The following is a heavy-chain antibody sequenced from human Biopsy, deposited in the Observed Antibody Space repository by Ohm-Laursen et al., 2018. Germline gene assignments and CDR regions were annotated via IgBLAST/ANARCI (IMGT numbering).Heavy chain of an antibody. V-gene: IGHV4-59*01. CDR2: IYYSGGT. Sequence: GTLSLTCGVSGDSMTGYEWSWIRLAPGKGLEWIGYIYYSGGTKYNPSLASRVTFSVDTSKSQFSLKLYSVTAADTAVYYCARVEAGTYDALDIWGQGTLVAVSA. CDR1: GDSMTGYE. D-gene: IGHD1-26*01. CDR3: ARVEAGTYDALDI. J-gene: IGHJ3*02.